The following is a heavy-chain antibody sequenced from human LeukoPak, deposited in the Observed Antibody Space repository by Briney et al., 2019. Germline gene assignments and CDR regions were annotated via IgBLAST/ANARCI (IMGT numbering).Heavy chain of an antibody. CDR2: MIPIFGTA. CDR1: GGTFSSYA. J-gene: IGHJ6*03. D-gene: IGHD3-3*01. V-gene: IGHV1-69*05. CDR3: ASGLNDFWSGYYQDYYYYYYMDV. Sequence: ASVKVSCKASGGTFSSYAISWVRQAPGQGLEWMGGMIPIFGTANYAQKFQGRVTITTDESTSTAYMELSSLRSEATAVYYCASGLNDFWSGYYQDYYYYYYMDVWGKGTTVTVSS.